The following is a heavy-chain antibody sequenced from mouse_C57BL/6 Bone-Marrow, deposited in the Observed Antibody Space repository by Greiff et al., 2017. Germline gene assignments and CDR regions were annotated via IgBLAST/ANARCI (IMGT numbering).Heavy chain of an antibody. J-gene: IGHJ3*01. CDR2: ISSGGSYT. V-gene: IGHV5-6*01. CDR1: GFTFSSYG. D-gene: IGHD2-4*01. CDR3: ALTMITTCAY. Sequence: EVKLMESGGDLVKPGGSLKLSCAASGFTFSSYGMSWVRQTPDKRLEWVATISSGGSYTYYPDSVKGRFTISRDNAKNTLYLQMSSLKSEDTAMYYCALTMITTCAYWGQGTLVTVSA.